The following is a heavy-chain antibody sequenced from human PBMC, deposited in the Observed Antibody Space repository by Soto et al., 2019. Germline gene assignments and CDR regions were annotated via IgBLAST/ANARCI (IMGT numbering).Heavy chain of an antibody. V-gene: IGHV1-8*01. D-gene: IGHD2-8*01. CDR2: VDPNSGNT. CDR3: AREGVTAEDAFDI. J-gene: IGHJ3*02. CDR1: GYTFTSCE. Sequence: ASVKVSCKASGYTFTSCEINWVRQATGQGLEWMGWVDPNSGNTGYTQKFQGRVTMTRNTSISTAYMELSSLRSEDTAVYYCAREGVTAEDAFDIWGQGTMVTVSS.